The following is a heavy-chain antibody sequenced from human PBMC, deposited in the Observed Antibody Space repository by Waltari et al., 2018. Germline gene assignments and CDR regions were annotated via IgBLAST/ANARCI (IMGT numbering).Heavy chain of an antibody. CDR1: GDTVSGNRVA. CDR2: PDFGGKGVN. D-gene: IGHD3-22*01. J-gene: IGHJ5*02. V-gene: IGHV6-1*01. Sequence: QVQLQQSGPGLVKASQTLSLTCAISGDTVSGNRVAWNWLRQSPSRGLEGQGRCPWGGIVWGGGPDFGGKGVNGYAVCVKGLAVGSADTSTNEFSLHLNSLTPEDTAVYYCTRAYYYDNSGHYWLDPWGRGTLVTVSS. CDR3: TRAYYYDNSGHYWLDP.